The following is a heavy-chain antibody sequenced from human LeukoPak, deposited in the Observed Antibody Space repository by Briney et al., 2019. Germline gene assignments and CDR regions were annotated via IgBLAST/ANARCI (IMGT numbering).Heavy chain of an antibody. J-gene: IGHJ2*01. CDR1: GYTFTNYA. Sequence: ASVKVPCKTSGYTFTNYAISWVRQAPGQGLEWMGSISPYNGNADYAQKLQGRVTMTTDTSTTTGYMELRGLRSDDTAIYYCARGWLQPYWYFDLWGRGTLVTVSS. CDR2: ISPYNGNA. CDR3: ARGWLQPYWYFDL. V-gene: IGHV1-18*01. D-gene: IGHD5-24*01.